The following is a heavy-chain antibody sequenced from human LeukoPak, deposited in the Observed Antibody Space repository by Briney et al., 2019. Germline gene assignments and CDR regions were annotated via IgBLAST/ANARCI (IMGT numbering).Heavy chain of an antibody. J-gene: IGHJ4*02. CDR3: ARDGGYSYDCPLDY. V-gene: IGHV3-21*01. Sequence: GGSLRLSCAASGFTFSSYGMNWVRQAPGKGLEWVSSISSSSSYIYYADSVKGRFTISRDNAKNSLYLQMNSLRAEDTAVYYCARDGGYSYDCPLDYWGQGTLVTVSS. D-gene: IGHD5-18*01. CDR2: ISSSSSYI. CDR1: GFTFSSYG.